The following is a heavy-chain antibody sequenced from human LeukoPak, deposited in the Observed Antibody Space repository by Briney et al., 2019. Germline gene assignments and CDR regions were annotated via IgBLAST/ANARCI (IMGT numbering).Heavy chain of an antibody. CDR2: ISGSGYNT. D-gene: IGHD3-10*01. J-gene: IGHJ4*02. CDR3: AGRGSGSYFDY. CDR1: GFTFSNYG. V-gene: IGHV3-23*01. Sequence: PGGTLRLSCAASGFTFSNYGMSWVRQAPGKGLDWVSAISGSGYNTYYADSVRDRFTISRDNSKNTLYLQMHSLRAEDTAVYYCAGRGSGSYFDYWGQGTLVTVSS.